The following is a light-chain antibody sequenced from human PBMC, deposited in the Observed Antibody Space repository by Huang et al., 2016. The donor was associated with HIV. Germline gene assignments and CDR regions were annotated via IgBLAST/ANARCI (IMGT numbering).Light chain of an antibody. J-gene: IGKJ4*01. Sequence: IVLTQSPATLSVAPGERATLSCRASQTFVTSLAGFQQKPGQAPRLLIYAAANRATAIPAIFGGRGSGTDFTLTISSLEPEDFAVYYCQQRGDWPLTFGGGTRVEIK. CDR1: QTFVTS. CDR2: AAA. CDR3: QQRGDWPLT. V-gene: IGKV3-11*01.